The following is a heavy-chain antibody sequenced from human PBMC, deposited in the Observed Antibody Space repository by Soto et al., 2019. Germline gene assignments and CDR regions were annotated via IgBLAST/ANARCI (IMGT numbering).Heavy chain of an antibody. J-gene: IGHJ3*02. Sequence: PSETLSLTCTVSGGSISSYYWSWIRQPPGKGQEWIGYIYYSGSTNYNPSLKSRVTISVDTSKNQFSLKLSSVTAADTAVYYCARGYYDILTGYYTLDAFDIWGQGTMVTVSS. CDR1: GGSISSYY. CDR2: IYYSGST. D-gene: IGHD3-9*01. CDR3: ARGYYDILTGYYTLDAFDI. V-gene: IGHV4-59*01.